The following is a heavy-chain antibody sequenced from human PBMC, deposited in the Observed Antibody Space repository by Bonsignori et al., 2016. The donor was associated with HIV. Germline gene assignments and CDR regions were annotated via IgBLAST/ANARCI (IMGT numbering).Heavy chain of an antibody. D-gene: IGHD5-12*01. Sequence: WIRQPPGKGLEWVSYIGSSDNMIYYADSVRGRFTISRDNAENSLYLQMDSLRVGDTAIYYCARSPHEWLRSGDPFFDSWGQGTLVTVSS. CDR2: IGSSDNMI. J-gene: IGHJ4*02. CDR3: ARSPHEWLRSGDPFFDS. V-gene: IGHV3-48*03.